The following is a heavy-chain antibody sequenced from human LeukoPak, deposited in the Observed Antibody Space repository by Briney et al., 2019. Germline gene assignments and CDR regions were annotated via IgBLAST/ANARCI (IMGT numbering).Heavy chain of an antibody. D-gene: IGHD5-18*01. Sequence: SETLSLTCTVPGGSISSGGYYWSWIRQHPGKGLEWIAYIYYSGSTYYNPSLKSRFTISVDTSKNQFSLKLSSVTAADTAVYYCAKGYSYGTGYNWFDPWGQGTLVTVCS. CDR3: AKGYSYGTGYNWFDP. CDR2: IYYSGST. V-gene: IGHV4-31*03. J-gene: IGHJ5*02. CDR1: GGSISSGGYY.